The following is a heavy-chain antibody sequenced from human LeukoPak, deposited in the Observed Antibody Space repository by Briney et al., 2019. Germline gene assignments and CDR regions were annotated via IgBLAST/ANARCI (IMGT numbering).Heavy chain of an antibody. J-gene: IGHJ3*02. CDR2: IYSGGST. V-gene: IGHV3-66*01. CDR3: ARARDWGSDDAFDI. CDR1: GFTVSSNY. Sequence: GGSLRLSCAASGFTVSSNYMSWVRQAPGKGLEWVSVIYSGGSTYYADSVKGRFTISRDNSKNTLYLQMNSLRAEDTAVYYCARARDWGSDDAFDIWGQGTMVTVSS. D-gene: IGHD7-27*01.